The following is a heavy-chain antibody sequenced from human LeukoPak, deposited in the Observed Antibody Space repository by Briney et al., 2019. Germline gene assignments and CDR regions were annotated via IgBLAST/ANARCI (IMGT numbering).Heavy chain of an antibody. Sequence: GGSLRLSCAASGFTFSDYYMSWIRQAPGKGLEWVSYISSSGSTIYYADSVKGRFTISRDNAKNSLYLQMNSLRAEDTAVYYCARADTAMVDYYFDYWGQGTLVTVSS. D-gene: IGHD5-18*01. CDR1: GFTFSDYY. J-gene: IGHJ4*02. CDR2: ISSSGSTI. V-gene: IGHV3-11*01. CDR3: ARADTAMVDYYFDY.